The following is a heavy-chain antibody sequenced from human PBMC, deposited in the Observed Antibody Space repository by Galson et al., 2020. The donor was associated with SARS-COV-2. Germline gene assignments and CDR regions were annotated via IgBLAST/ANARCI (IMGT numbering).Heavy chain of an antibody. D-gene: IGHD3-3*01. CDR2: ISSSSSTI. J-gene: IGHJ4*02. Sequence: GGSLRLSCAASGFTFSSYSMNWVRQAPGKGLEWVSYISSSSSTIYYADSVKGRFTISRDNAKNSLYLQMNSLRAEDTAVYYCARARNVLRFLEWLRDPFDYWGQGTLVTVSS. V-gene: IGHV3-48*04. CDR3: ARARNVLRFLEWLRDPFDY. CDR1: GFTFSSYS.